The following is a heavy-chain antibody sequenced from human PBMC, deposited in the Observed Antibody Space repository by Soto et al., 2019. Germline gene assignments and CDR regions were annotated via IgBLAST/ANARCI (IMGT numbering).Heavy chain of an antibody. CDR1: GDSVSSNSAA. CDR2: TYYKSKWNN. V-gene: IGHV6-1*01. D-gene: IGHD3-10*01. Sequence: SQTLSLTCAISGDSVSSNSAAWNWIRRSPSRGLEWLGRTYYKSKWNNDYALSVKSRITINPDTSKNQFSLHLYSVTPEDTAVYYCTGITWFRGMDVWGQGTLVTVSS. CDR3: TGITWFRGMDV. J-gene: IGHJ6*02.